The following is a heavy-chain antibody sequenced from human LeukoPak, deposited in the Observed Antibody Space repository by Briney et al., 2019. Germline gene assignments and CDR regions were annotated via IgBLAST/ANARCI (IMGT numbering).Heavy chain of an antibody. J-gene: IGHJ4*02. V-gene: IGHV4-61*08. CDR1: GGSISSGGYY. D-gene: IGHD2-15*01. Sequence: SQTLSLTCTVSGGSISSGGYYWSWIRQPPGNGLEWIGYIYYSGSTNYNPSLKSRVTISVDTSKNQFSLKLSSVTAADTAVYYCARGLSSRGNDYWGQGTLVTVSS. CDR3: ARGLSSRGNDY. CDR2: IYYSGST.